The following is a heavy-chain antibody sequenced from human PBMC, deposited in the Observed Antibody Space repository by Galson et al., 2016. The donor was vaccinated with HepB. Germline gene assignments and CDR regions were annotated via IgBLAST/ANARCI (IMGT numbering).Heavy chain of an antibody. J-gene: IGHJ6*02. V-gene: IGHV6-1*01. Sequence: CAISADSVYSNGAAWVWIRQSPSRGLEWLGRTFYRPTRENHSAGSVINRITISPATSRNQFSLHLHPLTPEDTAVYYCARAVMLGRGMDVWGQGTTVTVSS. CDR2: TFYRPTREN. CDR3: ARAVMLGRGMDV. CDR1: ADSVYSNGAA. D-gene: IGHD3-10*01.